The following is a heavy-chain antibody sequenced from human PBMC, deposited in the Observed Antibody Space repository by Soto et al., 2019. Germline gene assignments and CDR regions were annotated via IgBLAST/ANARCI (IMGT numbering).Heavy chain of an antibody. CDR1: GSPPLRYGYY. CDR2: ITQSGKT. V-gene: IGHV4-38-2*02. Sequence: SETLSLTCSVSGSPPLRYGYYWSWIRQTPGMGPQWMGSITQSGKTHYNQSLKGRLSLSMDTSENQFSLQLRAVTVADTAVYFCARVRRWLPEETVDLWGQGPLAPVSS. D-gene: IGHD5-12*01. J-gene: IGHJ5*02. CDR3: ARVRRWLPEETVDL.